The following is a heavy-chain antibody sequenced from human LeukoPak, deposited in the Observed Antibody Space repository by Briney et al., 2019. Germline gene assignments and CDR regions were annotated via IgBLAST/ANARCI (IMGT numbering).Heavy chain of an antibody. J-gene: IGHJ3*02. V-gene: IGHV3-53*01. CDR2: IYSGGST. CDR1: GFTVSSNY. D-gene: IGHD2-15*01. Sequence: PGGSLRLSCAASGFTVSSNYMSWVRQAPGKGLEWVSVIYSGGSTYYADSVKGRFTISRDNSKNTLYLQMNSLRAEDTAVYYCAREDCSGGSCWGGAFDIWGQGTMVTVSS. CDR3: AREDCSGGSCWGGAFDI.